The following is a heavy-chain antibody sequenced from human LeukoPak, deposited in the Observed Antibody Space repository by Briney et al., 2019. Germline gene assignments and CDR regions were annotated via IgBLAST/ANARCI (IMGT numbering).Heavy chain of an antibody. V-gene: IGHV1-18*01. D-gene: IGHD3-10*01. J-gene: IGHJ6*02. CDR2: ISAYNGNT. Sequence: ASVKVSCKASGYTFTSYGISWVRQAPGQGLEWMGWISAYNGNTNCAQKLQGRVTMTTDTSTSTAYMELSSLRSEDTAVYYCAATGVRGVMWRNYYYGMDVWGQGTTVTVSS. CDR3: AATGVRGVMWRNYYYGMDV. CDR1: GYTFTSYG.